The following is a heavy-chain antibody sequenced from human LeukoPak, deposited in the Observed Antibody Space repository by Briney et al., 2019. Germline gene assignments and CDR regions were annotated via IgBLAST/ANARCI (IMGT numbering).Heavy chain of an antibody. CDR3: AKDHESDGYPCLDH. CDR2: ISASGP. D-gene: IGHD3-22*01. Sequence: GGSLRLSCAASGFTFSSYWMHWVRQAPGKGPVWVSTISASGPYYADAVRGRFTISRDNSRNTLSLQMDSLRAEDTAVYYCAKDHESDGYPCLDHWGLGTLVTVSS. J-gene: IGHJ4*02. V-gene: IGHV3-74*01. CDR1: GFTFSSYW.